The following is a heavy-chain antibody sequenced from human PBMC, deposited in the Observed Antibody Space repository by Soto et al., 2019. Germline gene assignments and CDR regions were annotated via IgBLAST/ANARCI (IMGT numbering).Heavy chain of an antibody. CDR1: GGSMSSEGYY. CDR2: IYYSGLT. J-gene: IGHJ4*02. V-gene: IGHV4-31*03. CDR3: ARLAYYDSSGYYRPRDY. Sequence: PSETLSLTCTVSGGSMSSEGYYWSWIRQHPGKGLEWIGYIYYSGLTDYNPSLKSRLTISVDTSKNQFSLKLSSVTAADTAVYYCARLAYYDSSGYYRPRDYWGQGTLVTVSS. D-gene: IGHD3-22*01.